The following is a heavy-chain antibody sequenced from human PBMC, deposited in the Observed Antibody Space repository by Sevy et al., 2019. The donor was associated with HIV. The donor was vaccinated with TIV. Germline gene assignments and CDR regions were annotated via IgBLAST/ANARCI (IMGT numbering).Heavy chain of an antibody. V-gene: IGHV3-48*02. J-gene: IGHJ6*03. CDR2: ISSSSSTI. D-gene: IGHD3-3*01. CDR3: ARVDFWSGYYTGDYYYMDV. CDR1: GFTFSSYS. Sequence: GGSLRLSCAASGFTFSSYSMNWVRQAPGKGLEWVSYISSSSSTIYYAASVKGRFTISRDNDKNSLYLQMNSLRDEDTGVYYCARVDFWSGYYTGDYYYMDVWGKGTTVTVSS.